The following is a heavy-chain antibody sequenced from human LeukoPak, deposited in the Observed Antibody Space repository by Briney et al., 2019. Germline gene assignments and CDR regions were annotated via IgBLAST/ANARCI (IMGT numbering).Heavy chain of an antibody. D-gene: IGHD6-6*01. J-gene: IGHJ5*02. Sequence: SGPKLVKPTHTLTLTCTFSGFSVSIRGVGVGWIRQSPGKALESLAPIYWNDDKRYSPSLKSRLTITKNPSKKQVVLTMTNMAPVDTATYYCARRKEADRRGSWFDPWGQGTLVTVSS. CDR1: GFSVSIRGVG. CDR2: IYWNDDK. CDR3: ARRKEADRRGSWFDP. V-gene: IGHV2-5*01.